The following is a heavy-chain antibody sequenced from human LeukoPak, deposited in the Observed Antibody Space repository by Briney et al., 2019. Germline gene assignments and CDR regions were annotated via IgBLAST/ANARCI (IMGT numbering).Heavy chain of an antibody. V-gene: IGHV3-30*02. Sequence: GGSLRLSCAASGFTFSTYGMHWVRQAPGKGLEWVAFIRNDGSSKYYVDSVKGRFTISRDNSRNTLYLYVNSLRAEDTAVYYCTKDGVSSSVWAFDIWGQGTMVTVSS. CDR2: IRNDGSSK. CDR3: TKDGVSSSVWAFDI. D-gene: IGHD3-10*01. J-gene: IGHJ3*02. CDR1: GFTFSTYG.